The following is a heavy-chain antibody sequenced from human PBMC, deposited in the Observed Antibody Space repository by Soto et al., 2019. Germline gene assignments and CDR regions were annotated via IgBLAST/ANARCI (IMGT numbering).Heavy chain of an antibody. V-gene: IGHV3-15*01. CDR1: GFTFSNAW. J-gene: IGHJ6*03. D-gene: IGHD2-2*01. Sequence: GGSLRHSCAASGFTFSNAWMSWVRQAPGKGLEWVGRIKSKTDGGTTDYAAPVKGRFTISRDDSKNTLYLQMNSLKTEDTAVYYCTTNAMLPGYYYYYYMDVWGKGTTVTVSS. CDR3: TTNAMLPGYYYYYYMDV. CDR2: IKSKTDGGTT.